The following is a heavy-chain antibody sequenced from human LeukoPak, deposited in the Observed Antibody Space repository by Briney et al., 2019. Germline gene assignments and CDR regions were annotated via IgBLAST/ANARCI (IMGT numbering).Heavy chain of an antibody. CDR2: IIPIFGTA. CDR3: ARNTGGYDWRFDY. CDR1: GGTFSSYA. V-gene: IGHV1-69*13. J-gene: IGHJ4*02. D-gene: IGHD5-12*01. Sequence: GASVKVSCKASGGTFSSYAISWVRQAPGQGLEWMGGIIPIFGTANYAQKFQGRVTITADESTSTAYMELSSLRSEDTAVYYCARNTGGYDWRFDYWGQGTLVTASS.